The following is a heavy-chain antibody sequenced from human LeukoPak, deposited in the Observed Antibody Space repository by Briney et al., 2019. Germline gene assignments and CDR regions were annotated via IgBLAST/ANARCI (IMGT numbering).Heavy chain of an antibody. D-gene: IGHD3-22*01. CDR3: ASSSGYYPEYSQH. Sequence: ASVTVSCKASGYTFTSYGISWVRQAPGQGLEWMGWISAYNGNTNYAQKLQGRVTMTTDTSTSTAYMELRSLRSDDTAMYYCASSSGYYPEYSQHWGQGTLVTVSS. V-gene: IGHV1-18*01. CDR2: ISAYNGNT. J-gene: IGHJ1*01. CDR1: GYTFTSYG.